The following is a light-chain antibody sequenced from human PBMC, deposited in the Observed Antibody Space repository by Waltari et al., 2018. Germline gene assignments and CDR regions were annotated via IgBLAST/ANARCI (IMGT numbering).Light chain of an antibody. J-gene: IGLJ3*02. CDR3: QAWDNAIAL. V-gene: IGLV3-1*01. CDR2: QDN. CDR1: QLGDKY. Sequence: SYELTQPPSVSVSPGQTASITCSGDQLGDKYVCWYRQRPGQSPVLVIYQDNRRPSGIPERFSASNSGNTATLIISGTQAMDEADYYCQAWDNAIALFGGGTKLTVL.